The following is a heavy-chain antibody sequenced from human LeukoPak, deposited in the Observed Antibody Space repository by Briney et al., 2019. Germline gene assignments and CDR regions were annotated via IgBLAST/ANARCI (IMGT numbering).Heavy chain of an antibody. Sequence: SQTLSLTCAISGDSVSSNSAAWNWIRQSPSRGLEWLGRTYYRSKWYNDYAVSVKSRITINPDTSKNQFSLQLNSVTPEDMAVYYCAREIPSRDGYNGAFDYWGQGTLVTVSS. D-gene: IGHD5-24*01. CDR1: GDSVSSNSAA. CDR2: TYYRSKWYN. CDR3: AREIPSRDGYNGAFDY. J-gene: IGHJ4*02. V-gene: IGHV6-1*01.